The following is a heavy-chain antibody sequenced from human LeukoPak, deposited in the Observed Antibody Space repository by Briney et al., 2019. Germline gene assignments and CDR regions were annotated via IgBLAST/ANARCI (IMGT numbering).Heavy chain of an antibody. CDR2: IIPIFGTA. CDR1: GGTFSSYA. D-gene: IGHD6-13*01. J-gene: IGHJ5*02. V-gene: IGHV1-69*05. CDR3: ARNPIATAGRWFDP. Sequence: ASVKVSCKASGGTFSSYAISWVRQAHGQGLEWMGGIIPIFGTANYAQKFQGRVTITTDESTSTAYMELSSLRSEDTAVYYCARNPIATAGRWFDPWGQGTLVTVSS.